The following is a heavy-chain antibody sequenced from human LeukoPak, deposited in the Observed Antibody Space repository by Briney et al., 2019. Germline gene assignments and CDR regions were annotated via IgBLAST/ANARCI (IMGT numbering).Heavy chain of an antibody. V-gene: IGHV3-23*01. Sequence: GGSLRLSCAASGFTFSSYAMSWVRQAPGKGLEWVSAISGSGGSTYYADSVKGRFTISRDNSKNTLYLQMNSLRAEDTAVYYWAQEGLAPNAYDSWGQGPRVTVSS. CDR1: GFTFSSYA. CDR3: AQEGLAPNAYDS. J-gene: IGHJ4*02. D-gene: IGHD3-16*01. CDR2: ISGSGGST.